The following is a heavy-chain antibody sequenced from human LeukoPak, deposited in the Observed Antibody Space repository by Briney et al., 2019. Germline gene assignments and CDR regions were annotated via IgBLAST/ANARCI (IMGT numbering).Heavy chain of an antibody. J-gene: IGHJ4*02. CDR1: GGTFSSYA. CDR2: IIPILGIA. CDR3: ATQYSYVHFDY. V-gene: IGHV1-69*04. D-gene: IGHD5-18*01. Sequence: SVKVSCKASGGTFSSYAISWVRQAPGQGLEWMGRIIPILGIANYAQKFQGRVTITADKSTSTAYMELSSLRSEDTAVYYCATQYSYVHFDYWGQGTLVTVSS.